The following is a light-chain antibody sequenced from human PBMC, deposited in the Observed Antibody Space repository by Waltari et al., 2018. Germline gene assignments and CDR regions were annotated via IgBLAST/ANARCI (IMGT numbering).Light chain of an antibody. CDR1: QSVLYRSNNKNY. CDR3: QQYVRTPSLT. CDR2: WAS. V-gene: IGKV4-1*01. J-gene: IGKJ4*01. Sequence: DIVITQSPATLAVSLGERATVNCRTSQSVLYRSNNKNYLAGYQQKPGQPPKLLIYWASTRDSVVPDRFIGSGSGTEFTLTIRSLQAEDVAVYYCQQYVRTPSLTFGGGTKVEI.